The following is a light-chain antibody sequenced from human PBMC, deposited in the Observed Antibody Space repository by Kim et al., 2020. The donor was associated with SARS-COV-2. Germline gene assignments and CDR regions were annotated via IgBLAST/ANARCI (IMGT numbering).Light chain of an antibody. CDR2: DNN. J-gene: IGLJ2*01. CDR1: SSNIGTNT. Sequence: QSVLTQPPSASGTPGQRVSISCSGSSSNIGTNTVNWYQQVPGAAPKLLIHDNNQRPSGVPDRFSGSKSGTSASLAISGLHSDDEADYYCAAWDDSLNSRVVFGGGTQLTVL. V-gene: IGLV1-44*01. CDR3: AAWDDSLNSRVV.